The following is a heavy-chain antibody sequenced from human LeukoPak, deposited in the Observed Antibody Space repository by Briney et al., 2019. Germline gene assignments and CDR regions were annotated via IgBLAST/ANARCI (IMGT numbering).Heavy chain of an antibody. CDR1: GGSISSSNW. CDR2: IYHSGST. D-gene: IGHD3-10*01. Sequence: SETLSLTCAVSGGSISSSNWSSWVRQPPGKGLEWIGEIYHSGSTNYNPSLKSRVTISVDKSKNQFSLKLSSVTAADTAVYYCARVIVMVRGVIQSHYFDYWGQGTLVTVSS. J-gene: IGHJ4*02. V-gene: IGHV4-4*02. CDR3: ARVIVMVRGVIQSHYFDY.